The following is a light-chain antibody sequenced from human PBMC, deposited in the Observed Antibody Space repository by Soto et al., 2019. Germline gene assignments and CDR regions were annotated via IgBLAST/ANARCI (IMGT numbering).Light chain of an antibody. CDR3: QLSQQRSSWPPIA. CDR1: QSVSSN. V-gene: IGKV3-15*01. Sequence: EIVMTQSPATLSVSPGERATLSCRARQSVSSNLAWYQQKPGQPPRLLIYGASTRATGIPARFSGSGSGTDFTLSISSLEPEDFAVYYCQLSQQRSSWPPIAFGQGTRLEIK. J-gene: IGKJ5*01. CDR2: GAS.